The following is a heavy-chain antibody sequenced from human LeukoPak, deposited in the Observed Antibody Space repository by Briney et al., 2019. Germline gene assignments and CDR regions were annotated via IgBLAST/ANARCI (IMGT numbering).Heavy chain of an antibody. CDR2: IKQDGSDQ. CDR1: GFIFSGYW. D-gene: IGHD1-26*01. J-gene: IGHJ2*01. Sequence: GGSLRLSCAASGFIFSGYWMTWVRQAPGKGLEWVASIKQDGSDQHYVDAVKGRFTISRDNAKNSLYLQMNSLRGEDTAIYYCARELGARYFDLWGRGTLVTVSS. CDR3: ARELGARYFDL. V-gene: IGHV3-7*01.